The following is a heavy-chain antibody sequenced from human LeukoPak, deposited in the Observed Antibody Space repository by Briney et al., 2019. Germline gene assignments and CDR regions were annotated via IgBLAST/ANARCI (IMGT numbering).Heavy chain of an antibody. V-gene: IGHV1-8*01. J-gene: IGHJ4*02. D-gene: IGHD3-10*01. CDR1: GYTFTSYD. CDR2: MNPNSGNT. Sequence: ASVKVSCKASGYTFTSYDINWVRQATGQGLEWMGWMNPNSGNTGYAQKFQGRVTVSRNTSISTAYMELSSLRSEDTAVYYCARGPYYYNFDYWGQGTLVTVSS. CDR3: ARGPYYYNFDY.